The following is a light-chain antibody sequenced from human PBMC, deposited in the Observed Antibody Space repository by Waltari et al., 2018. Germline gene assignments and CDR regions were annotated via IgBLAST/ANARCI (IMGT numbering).Light chain of an antibody. V-gene: IGKV1-5*03. CDR3: QQYTSFSLT. Sequence: DIPMTQSPSSLSASLGDRVTFTCRASPSISSWLAWYQQKPGNAPKLLLYKASTLESGVPARFSGRGSGTEFTLTISSLQPDDFATYYCQQYTSFSLTFGGGTTVEIK. CDR2: KAS. CDR1: PSISSW. J-gene: IGKJ4*01.